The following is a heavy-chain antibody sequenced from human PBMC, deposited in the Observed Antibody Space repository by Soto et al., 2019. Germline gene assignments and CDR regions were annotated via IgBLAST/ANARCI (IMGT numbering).Heavy chain of an antibody. D-gene: IGHD3-16*01. J-gene: IGHJ6*02. CDR2: IIPILGIA. CDR3: ERGQGGPPNCGMDV. V-gene: IGHV1-69*02. CDR1: GGTFSSYT. Sequence: QVQLVQSGAEVKKPGSSVKVSCKASGGTFSSYTISWVRQAPGQGLEWMGRIIPILGIANYAQKFQGRVTITADKCTRTAYKELSSLSSEDTAVYYCERGQGGPPNCGMDVWGQGTTVTISS.